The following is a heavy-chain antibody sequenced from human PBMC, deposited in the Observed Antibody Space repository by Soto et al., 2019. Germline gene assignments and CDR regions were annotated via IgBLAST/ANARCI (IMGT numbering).Heavy chain of an antibody. V-gene: IGHV3-15*01. J-gene: IGHJ5*02. Sequence: EVQMVESGGGLVKPGESFRLSCAASGLTFSTAWMSWLRQAPGKGLEWVGRIKSKNNGGAAEYAAPVRGRFTISRDDSKTPMYLQMNSLKPEDPGVYYCSTARNWFDPWGQGTLVTVSS. CDR1: GLTFSTAW. CDR2: IKSKNNGGAA. CDR3: STARNWFDP.